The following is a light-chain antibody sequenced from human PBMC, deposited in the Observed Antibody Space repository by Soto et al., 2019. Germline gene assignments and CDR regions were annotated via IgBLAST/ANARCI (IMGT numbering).Light chain of an antibody. J-gene: IGLJ2*01. CDR2: DVI. CDR3: SSYGGSNNLL. CDR1: SRDIGGYDF. V-gene: IGLV2-8*01. Sequence: QSALTQPPSASGSPGQSVTISCTGTSRDIGGYDFVSWYQQHPGKAPKLLIYDVIKRPSGVPDRFSGSKSGNTASLTASGLQTDDEADYYCSSYGGSNNLLFGGGTQLTVL.